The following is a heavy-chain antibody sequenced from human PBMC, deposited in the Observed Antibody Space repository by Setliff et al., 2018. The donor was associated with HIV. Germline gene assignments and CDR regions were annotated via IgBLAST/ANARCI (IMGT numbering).Heavy chain of an antibody. D-gene: IGHD5-12*01. V-gene: IGHV3-7*01. J-gene: IGHJ4*02. CDR3: HSGYDTEEQSYFDY. Sequence: HPGGSLRLSCAASGFTFRSYWLSWVRQAPGKGLEWVASIKEDGSEEYYVDSVKGRFTISRDNAKNSLYLQMNSLRAEDTGVYYCHSGYDTEEQSYFDYWGQGTLVTVSS. CDR1: GFTFRSYW. CDR2: IKEDGSEE.